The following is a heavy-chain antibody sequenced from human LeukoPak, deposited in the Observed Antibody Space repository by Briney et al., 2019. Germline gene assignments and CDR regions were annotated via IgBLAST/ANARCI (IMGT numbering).Heavy chain of an antibody. Sequence: GESLKISCKGSGYSFSTYWIAWVRQMPGKGLEWMGIIYPYDSDTRYSPSFQGQVTISADKSIGTAYLQWSSLKASDTAMYYCARQLRESITANWFDPWGQGTQVTVYS. CDR3: ARQLRESITANWFDP. CDR2: IYPYDSDT. CDR1: GYSFSTYW. V-gene: IGHV5-51*01. D-gene: IGHD6-6*01. J-gene: IGHJ5*02.